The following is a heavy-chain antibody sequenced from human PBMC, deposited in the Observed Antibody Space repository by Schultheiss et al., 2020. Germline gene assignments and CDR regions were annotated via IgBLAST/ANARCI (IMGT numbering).Heavy chain of an antibody. CDR3: ARNPRPSDLYNWFDP. D-gene: IGHD2-21*01. V-gene: IGHV4-34*01. J-gene: IGHJ5*02. CDR1: GGSFSGYY. CDR2: INHSGST. Sequence: SETLSLTCAVYGGSFSGYYWSWIRQPPGKGLEWIGEINHSGSTNYNPSLKSRVTISVDTSKNQFSLKLSSVTAADTAVYYCARNPRPSDLYNWFDPWGQGTLVTVSS.